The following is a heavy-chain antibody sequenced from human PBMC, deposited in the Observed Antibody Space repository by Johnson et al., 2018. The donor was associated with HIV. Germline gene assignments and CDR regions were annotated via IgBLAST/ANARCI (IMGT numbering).Heavy chain of an antibody. D-gene: IGHD6-13*01. CDR3: ARDGIAAEPKWDAFDI. Sequence: VQLVESGGGVLRRGGSLRLSCEGFGFIFDDYDLSWVRQAPGKGLEWVANIKQDGSDKYYVDSVKGRFTISRDNAKNSLYLQMNSLRAEDTAVYYCARDGIAAEPKWDAFDIWGQGTMVTVSS. J-gene: IGHJ3*02. CDR2: IKQDGSDK. CDR1: GFIFDDYD. V-gene: IGHV3-7*01.